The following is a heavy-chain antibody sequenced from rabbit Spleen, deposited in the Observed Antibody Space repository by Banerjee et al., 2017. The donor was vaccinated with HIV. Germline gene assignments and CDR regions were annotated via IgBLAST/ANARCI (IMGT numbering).Heavy chain of an antibody. D-gene: IGHD2-1*01. CDR1: GFSFSSSYY. CDR2: IYNGDDST. J-gene: IGHJ4*01. V-gene: IGHV1S47*01. CDR3: ARDFRYDDYGYYPFNL. Sequence: EESGGDLVKPGGSLTLTCTASGFSFSSSYYMCWVRQAPGKGLELIACIYNGDDSTYYASWVNGRFTISRSTSLNTVTLQMTSLTAADTATYFCARDFRYDDYGYYPFNLWGPGTLVTVS.